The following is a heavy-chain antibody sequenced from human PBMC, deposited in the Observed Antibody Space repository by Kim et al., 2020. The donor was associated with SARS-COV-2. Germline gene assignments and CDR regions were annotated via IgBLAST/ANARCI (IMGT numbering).Heavy chain of an antibody. D-gene: IGHD2-15*01. Sequence: SETLSLTCTVSGGSISSSSYYWGWIRQPPGKGLEWIGSIYYSGSTYYNPSLKSRVTISVDTSKNQFSLKLSSVTAADTAVYYCAGGHKVYHIVVVVAANPGYFDYWGQGTLVTVSS. V-gene: IGHV4-39*01. CDR3: AGGHKVYHIVVVVAANPGYFDY. CDR2: IYYSGST. CDR1: GGSISSSSYY. J-gene: IGHJ4*02.